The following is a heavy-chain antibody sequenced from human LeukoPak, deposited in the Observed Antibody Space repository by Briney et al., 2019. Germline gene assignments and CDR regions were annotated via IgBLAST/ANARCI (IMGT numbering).Heavy chain of an antibody. CDR2: INPNSGGT. V-gene: IGHV1-2*02. Sequence: ASVKVSCKASGYTFTCYYMHWVRQAPGQGLEWMGWINPNSGGTNYAQKFQGRVTMTRDTSISTAYMELSRLRSDDTAVYYCARDARDSSGYYRIDYWGQGTLVTVSS. CDR1: GYTFTCYY. CDR3: ARDARDSSGYYRIDY. J-gene: IGHJ4*02. D-gene: IGHD3-22*01.